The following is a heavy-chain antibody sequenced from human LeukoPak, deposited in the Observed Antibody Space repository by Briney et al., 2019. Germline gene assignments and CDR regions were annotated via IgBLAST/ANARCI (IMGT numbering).Heavy chain of an antibody. CDR2: IYNSGSST. Sequence: SETLSLTCTVSGGSISIYYWNWIRRPPGKGLEWIGYIYNSGSSTIYNPSLKSRVTISVDTSKNQFSLKLSSVTAADTAVYYCARDSRSRYYDFWSGSPDAFDIWGQGTMVTVSS. CDR1: GGSISIYY. J-gene: IGHJ3*02. D-gene: IGHD3-3*01. CDR3: ARDSRSRYYDFWSGSPDAFDI. V-gene: IGHV4-59*01.